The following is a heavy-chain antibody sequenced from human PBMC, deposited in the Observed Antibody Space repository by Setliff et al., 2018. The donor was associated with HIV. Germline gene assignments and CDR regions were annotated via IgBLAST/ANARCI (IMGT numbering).Heavy chain of an antibody. J-gene: IGHJ5*02. D-gene: IGHD2-2*01. V-gene: IGHV7-4-1*02. CDR1: GYTFTNYA. CDR2: INTNTGNP. Sequence: ASVKVSCKTSGYTFTNYALNWVRQAPGQGLEWMGWINTNTGNPTYAQGFTGRFVFSLDTSVSTAYLQISSLKAEDTAVYYCARASRYCSRTSCHGDWFDPWGQGTLVTVSS. CDR3: ARASRYCSRTSCHGDWFDP.